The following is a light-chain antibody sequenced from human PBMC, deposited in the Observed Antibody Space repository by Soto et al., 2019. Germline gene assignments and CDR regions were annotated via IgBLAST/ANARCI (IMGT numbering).Light chain of an antibody. V-gene: IGKV1-5*01. Sequence: DIPMIQSPSTLSSSFVYTFPITSEASQSISSWLAWYQQKPGKAPKVLIYDASSLESGVPSRFSGSGSGTEFSLTISSLQPDDFATYYCQQYNHYWTFGQGTKVDIK. J-gene: IGKJ1*01. CDR2: DAS. CDR1: QSISSW. CDR3: QQYNHYWT.